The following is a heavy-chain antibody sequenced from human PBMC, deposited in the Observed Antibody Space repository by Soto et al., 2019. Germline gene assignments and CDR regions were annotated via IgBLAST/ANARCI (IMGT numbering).Heavy chain of an antibody. CDR2: INSDGSST. CDR1: GFTFSSYW. CDR3: AREESENDFWSGYNGMDV. Sequence: LRLSCAASGFTFSSYWMHWVRQAPGKGLVWVSRINSDGSSTSYADSVKGRFTISRDNAKNTLYLQMNSLRAEDTAVYYCAREESENDFWSGYNGMDVWGQGTTVTVSS. D-gene: IGHD3-3*01. V-gene: IGHV3-74*01. J-gene: IGHJ6*02.